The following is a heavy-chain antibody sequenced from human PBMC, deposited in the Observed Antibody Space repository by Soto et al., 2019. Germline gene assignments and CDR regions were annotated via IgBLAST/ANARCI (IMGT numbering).Heavy chain of an antibody. CDR1: GFTFSSYG. Sequence: QVQLVESGGGVVQPGRSLRLSCAASGFTFSSYGMHWVRQAPGKGLEWVAVIWYDGSNKYYADSVKGRFTISRDNSKNTLYLQMNSRRAEDTAVYYCARDNGGDRMDVWGQGTTVTVSS. V-gene: IGHV3-33*01. J-gene: IGHJ6*02. D-gene: IGHD2-21*02. CDR2: IWYDGSNK. CDR3: ARDNGGDRMDV.